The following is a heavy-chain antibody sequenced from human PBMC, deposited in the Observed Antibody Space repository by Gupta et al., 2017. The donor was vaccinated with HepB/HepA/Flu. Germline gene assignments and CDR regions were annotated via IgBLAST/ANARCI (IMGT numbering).Heavy chain of an antibody. CDR3: ATSPNGNWREPVHY. CDR2: IIPVSNVR. J-gene: IGHJ4*02. V-gene: IGHV1-69*04. D-gene: IGHD1-1*01. Sequence: QVQLVQSGAEVKTPGSSVKVSCKASGGTLTSDSVSWVRQAPGQGLEWVGRIIPVSNVRDDARKFQGRVIITADTSAKTVYMELVRLTFEDTAVYYCATSPNGNWREPVHYWGLGTLVTVSS. CDR1: GGTLTSDS.